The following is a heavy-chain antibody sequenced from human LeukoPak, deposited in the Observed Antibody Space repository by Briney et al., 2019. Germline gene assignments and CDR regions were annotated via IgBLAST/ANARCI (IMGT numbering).Heavy chain of an antibody. Sequence: ASVKVSCKASGSTFSNYGISWVRQAPGQGLEWMGWISAYNGNTNYAQKFQGRVTMTTDTSTSTAYMELRSLRSDDTAVFYCARCGSGSHPADPYYYYMDVWGKGTTVTISS. CDR3: ARCGSGSHPADPYYYYMDV. J-gene: IGHJ6*03. D-gene: IGHD3-10*01. V-gene: IGHV1-18*01. CDR2: ISAYNGNT. CDR1: GSTFSNYG.